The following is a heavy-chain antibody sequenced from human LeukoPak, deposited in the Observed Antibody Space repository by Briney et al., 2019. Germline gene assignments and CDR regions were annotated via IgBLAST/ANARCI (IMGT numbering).Heavy chain of an antibody. D-gene: IGHD3-22*01. V-gene: IGHV3-23*01. J-gene: IGHJ4*02. CDR1: GFTFSSYA. CDR2: ISGSGGST. Sequence: GGSLRLSCAASGFTFSSYAMSWVRQAPGKGLEWVSAISGSGGSTYYADSVKGRFTISRDNSKSTLYLQMNSLRAENTAVYDCAKGPHYYDSSGYYYRVDYFDYWGQGTLVTVSS. CDR3: AKGPHYYDSSGYYYRVDYFDY.